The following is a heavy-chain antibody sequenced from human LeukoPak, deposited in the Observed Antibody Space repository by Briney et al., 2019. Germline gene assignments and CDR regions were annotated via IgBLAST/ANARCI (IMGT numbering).Heavy chain of an antibody. J-gene: IGHJ4*02. D-gene: IGHD4-17*01. CDR2: ITSSSSYT. CDR1: GITFSNYN. V-gene: IGHV3-21*01. Sequence: PGGSLRLSCAAPGITFSNYNMNWVRQAPGKGLEWISSITSSSSYTFYADSVKGRFTISRDNAKNSLYLQMNSLRVEDTAIYYCARGRPTYGDYPKFDYWGQGTLVTVSS. CDR3: ARGRPTYGDYPKFDY.